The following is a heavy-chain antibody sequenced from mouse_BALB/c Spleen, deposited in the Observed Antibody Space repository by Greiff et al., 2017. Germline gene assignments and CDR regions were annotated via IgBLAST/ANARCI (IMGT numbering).Heavy chain of an antibody. J-gene: IGHJ3*01. CDR1: GYTFTDYN. CDR2: INPNNGGT. CDR3: ARRRGWSTFAY. D-gene: IGHD2-3*01. V-gene: IGHV1-18*01. Sequence: EVQGVESGPELVKPGASVKIPCKASGYTFTDYNMDWVKQSHGKSLEWIGDINPNNGGTIYNQKFKGKATLTVDKSSSTAYMELRSLTSDDTAVYYCARRRGWSTFAYWGQGTLVTVSA.